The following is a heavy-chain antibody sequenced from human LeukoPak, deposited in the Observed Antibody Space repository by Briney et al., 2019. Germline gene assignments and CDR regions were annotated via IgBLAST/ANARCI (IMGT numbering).Heavy chain of an antibody. V-gene: IGHV4-59*08. CDR2: IYYSGST. D-gene: IGHD5-24*01. CDR3: ARGAGAGYNLQPFDY. CDR1: GGSISSYY. J-gene: IGHJ4*02. Sequence: SETLSVTCTVSGGSISSYYWSWIRQPPGKGLEWIGYIYYSGSTKYNPSLKSRVSISVDTSKNQFSLKLSSVTAADTAVYYCARGAGAGYNLQPFDYWGQGTLVTVSS.